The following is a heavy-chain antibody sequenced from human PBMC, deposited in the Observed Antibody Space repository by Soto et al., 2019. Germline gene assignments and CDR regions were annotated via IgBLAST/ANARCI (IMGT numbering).Heavy chain of an antibody. Sequence: SETLSLTCTVSGGSITSNNLWSWVRQTPGQGLEWIGEIYHSGGSNYNPSLKSRVIMSVDKSKNQFSLKLNSVTAADTAIYYCARGSTTVVTPNWFDPWGQGTLVTVSS. CDR1: GGSITSNNL. D-gene: IGHD4-17*01. J-gene: IGHJ5*02. V-gene: IGHV4-4*02. CDR2: IYHSGGS. CDR3: ARGSTTVVTPNWFDP.